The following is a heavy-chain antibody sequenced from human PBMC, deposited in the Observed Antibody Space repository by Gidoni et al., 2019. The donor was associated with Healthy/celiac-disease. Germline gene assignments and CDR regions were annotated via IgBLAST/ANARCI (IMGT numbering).Heavy chain of an antibody. V-gene: IGHV4-34*01. J-gene: IGHJ4*02. CDR2: INHSGST. D-gene: IGHD2-15*01. CDR1: GGSFSGYY. Sequence: QVQLQQWGAGLFKPSETLSLTCAVYGGSFSGYYWIGEINHSGSTNYNPSLKSRVTISVDTSKNQFSLKLSSVTAADTAVYYCARNAMVVAAPSFDYWGQGTLVTVSS. CDR3: ARNAMVVAAPSFDY.